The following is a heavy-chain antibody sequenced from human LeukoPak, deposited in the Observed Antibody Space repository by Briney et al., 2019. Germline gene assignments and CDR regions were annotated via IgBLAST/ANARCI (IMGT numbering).Heavy chain of an antibody. J-gene: IGHJ4*02. CDR3: ARSSVYRSSWLIDY. V-gene: IGHV4-4*07. CDR2: IYTSGST. D-gene: IGHD6-13*01. Sequence: SETLSLTCTVPGGSISSYYWSWIRQPAGKGLEWIGRIYTSGSTNYNPSLKSRVTMSVDTSKNQFSLKLTSVTAADTAVYYCARSSVYRSSWLIDYWGQGTLVTVSS. CDR1: GGSISSYY.